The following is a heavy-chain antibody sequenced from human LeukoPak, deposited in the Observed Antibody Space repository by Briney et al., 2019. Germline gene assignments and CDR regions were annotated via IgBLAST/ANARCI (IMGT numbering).Heavy chain of an antibody. CDR3: AKDLRDSSGYYGHDAFDI. V-gene: IGHV3-23*01. CDR1: GFTFSSYA. D-gene: IGHD3-22*01. Sequence: GGSLRLSCAASGFTFSSYAMSWVRQAPGKGLEWVSAISGSGGSTYYADSVKGRFTISRDNSKNMLYLQMNSLRAEDTAVYYCAKDLRDSSGYYGHDAFDIWGQGTMVTVSS. J-gene: IGHJ3*02. CDR2: ISGSGGST.